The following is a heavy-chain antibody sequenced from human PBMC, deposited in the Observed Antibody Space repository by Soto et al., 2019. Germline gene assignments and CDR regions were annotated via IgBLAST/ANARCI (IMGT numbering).Heavy chain of an antibody. Sequence: EVQLLESGGGLVQPGGSLRLSCAVSGFTFSSHAMSWVRQAPGKGLECVSSITGSGDSTYYADSVKGRFTISRDTSKSTLYLQMNTLRAEDTAVYYCAKDLQFSGWLSAQTFDYWGQGTQVTVPS. CDR1: GFTFSSHA. J-gene: IGHJ4*02. CDR3: AKDLQFSGWLSAQTFDY. D-gene: IGHD6-19*01. CDR2: ITGSGDST. V-gene: IGHV3-23*01.